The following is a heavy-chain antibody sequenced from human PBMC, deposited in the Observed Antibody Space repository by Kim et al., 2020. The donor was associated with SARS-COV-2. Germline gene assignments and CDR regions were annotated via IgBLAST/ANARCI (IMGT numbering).Heavy chain of an antibody. V-gene: IGHV4-34*01. CDR2: INHSGST. D-gene: IGHD2-8*01. J-gene: IGHJ4*02. CDR1: GGSFSGYY. Sequence: SETLSLTCAVYGGSFSGYYWSWIRQPPGKGLEWIGEINHSGSTNYNPSLKSRVTISVDTSKNQFSLKLSSVTAADTAVYYCARGLSSLIFDYWGQGTLVT. CDR3: ARGLSSLIFDY.